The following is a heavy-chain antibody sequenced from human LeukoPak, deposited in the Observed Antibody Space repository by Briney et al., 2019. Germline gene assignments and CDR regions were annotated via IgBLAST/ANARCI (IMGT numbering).Heavy chain of an antibody. CDR3: AKSRAHIIITLGDV. J-gene: IGHJ6*02. D-gene: IGHD3-16*01. CDR1: GFTFSKYG. CDR2: ISKDGSDK. V-gene: IGHV3-30*18. Sequence: GGSLRLSCAASGFTFSKYGMHWVRQAPGKGLEWVAVISKDGSDKSYADSVKGRFTISRDNSKDTMFLQMNSLSTEDTADYYCAKSRAHIIITLGDVWGQGTTVTVSS.